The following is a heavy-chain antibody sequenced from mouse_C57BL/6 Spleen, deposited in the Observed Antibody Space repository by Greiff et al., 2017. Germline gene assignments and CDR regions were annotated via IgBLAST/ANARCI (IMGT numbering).Heavy chain of an antibody. V-gene: IGHV1-26*01. Sequence: QQSHGKSLEWIGDINPNNGGTSYNQKFKGKATLTVDKSSSTAYMELRSLTSEDSAVYYCAKLGQGYAMDYWGQGTSVTVSS. D-gene: IGHD4-1*01. CDR2: INPNNGGT. J-gene: IGHJ4*01. CDR3: AKLGQGYAMDY.